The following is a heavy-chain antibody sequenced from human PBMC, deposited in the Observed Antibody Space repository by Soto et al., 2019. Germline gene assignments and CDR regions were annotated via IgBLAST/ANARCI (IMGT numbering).Heavy chain of an antibody. Sequence: QVQLVQSGAEVKKPGASVKVSCKASGYTFTSYAMHWVRQAPGQRLEWMGWINAGNGNTKYSQKFQGRVTITRDTSASSAYMELSSLRSEDTAVYYCARSPGYSYGDYWGQGTLVTVSS. CDR3: ARSPGYSYGDY. CDR1: GYTFTSYA. V-gene: IGHV1-3*01. J-gene: IGHJ4*02. D-gene: IGHD5-18*01. CDR2: INAGNGNT.